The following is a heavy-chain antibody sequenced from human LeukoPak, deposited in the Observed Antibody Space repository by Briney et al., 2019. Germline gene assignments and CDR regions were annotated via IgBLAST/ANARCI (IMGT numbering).Heavy chain of an antibody. CDR3: AKDLNYGFDY. Sequence: GGSLRLSCAAYGFAFSTYGMSWVRQTPGRGLEWVSALSGNGAKPFYSASVKGRFTISRDNSKNTLYLHMNSLRVEDTAAYYCAKDLNYGFDYWGQGSLVTVSS. V-gene: IGHV3-23*01. CDR2: LSGNGAKP. J-gene: IGHJ4*02. CDR1: GFAFSTYG. D-gene: IGHD3-10*01.